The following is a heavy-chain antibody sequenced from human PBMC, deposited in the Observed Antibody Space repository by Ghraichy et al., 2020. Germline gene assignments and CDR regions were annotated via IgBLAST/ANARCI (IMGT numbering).Heavy chain of an antibody. CDR1: GGSISSYY. CDR3: ARDVVPSATKYGLDV. Sequence: SETLSLTCTVSGGSISSYYWNWIRQPPGKGLEWIGYIYYSGSTNYNSSLKSRVTISVDPSKNQFSLKLSSVTAADTAVYYCARDVVPSATKYGLDVWGKGTTVTVSS. V-gene: IGHV4-59*01. D-gene: IGHD2-2*01. CDR2: IYYSGST. J-gene: IGHJ6*04.